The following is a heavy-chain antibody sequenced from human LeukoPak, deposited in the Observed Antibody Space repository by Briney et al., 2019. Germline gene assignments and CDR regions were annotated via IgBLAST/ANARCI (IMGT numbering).Heavy chain of an antibody. CDR1: GFTFSSYA. CDR3: ANPFRGVKYYYYYMDV. D-gene: IGHD3-10*01. CDR2: ISGSGGST. V-gene: IGHV3-23*01. Sequence: KAGGSLRLSCAASGFTFSSYAMSWVRQAPGKGLEWVSAISGSGGSTYYADSVKGRFTISRDNSKNTLYLQMNSLRAEDTAVYYCANPFRGVKYYYYYMDVWGKGTTVTVSS. J-gene: IGHJ6*03.